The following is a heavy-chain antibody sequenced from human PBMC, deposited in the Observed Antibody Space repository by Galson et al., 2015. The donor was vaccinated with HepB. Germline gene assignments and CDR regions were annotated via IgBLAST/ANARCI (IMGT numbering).Heavy chain of an antibody. V-gene: IGHV3-30*04. CDR1: GFTFSSYT. D-gene: IGHD3-3*01. CDR2: ISFDGSNK. J-gene: IGHJ6*02. CDR3: ARVNVVVPPATWVEPKTRYYHFWSGNYGMDV. Sequence: SLRLSCAASGFTFSSYTMHWVRQAPGKGLEWVTVISFDGSNKYYADSVKGRFTISRDNSKNTLYLQMNSLRAEDTAVYYCARVNVVVPPATWVEPKTRYYHFWSGNYGMDVWGQGTTVTVSS.